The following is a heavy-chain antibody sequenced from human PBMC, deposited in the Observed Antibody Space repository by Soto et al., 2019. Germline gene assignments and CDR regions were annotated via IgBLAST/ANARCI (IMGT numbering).Heavy chain of an antibody. V-gene: IGHV4-39*01. J-gene: IGHJ5*02. D-gene: IGHD2-2*01. Sequence: SETLSLTCTVSGGSVGSSAYYWGWIRQPPGKGLEYIGNIYYTGTTTYNAALKSRVTISVDRSKNQISLKLTSVTAADTAVYYCARREYATSPLDPWGQGTLVTVSS. CDR3: ARREYATSPLDP. CDR2: IYYTGTT. CDR1: GGSVGSSAYY.